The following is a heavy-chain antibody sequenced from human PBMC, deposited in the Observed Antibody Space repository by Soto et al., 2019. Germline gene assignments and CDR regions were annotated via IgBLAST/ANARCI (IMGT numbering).Heavy chain of an antibody. CDR2: IYYSGST. D-gene: IGHD5-12*01. CDR1: GGAISSSSHF. V-gene: IGHV4-39*02. J-gene: IGHJ6*02. CDR3: ARDARLHYAASGMDV. Sequence: ETLSHGCTVSGGAISSSSHFWGWIRQPPGKGLEWIGDIYYSGSTHYNPSLKSRVTISVDTSTDQFSLKLTSVTAADAAVYYWARDARLHYAASGMDVWGPVPTVPLSS.